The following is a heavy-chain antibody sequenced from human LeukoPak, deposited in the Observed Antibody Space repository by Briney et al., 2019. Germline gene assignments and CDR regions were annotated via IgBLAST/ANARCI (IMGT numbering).Heavy chain of an antibody. J-gene: IGHJ4*02. CDR1: GYTFTSYG. Sequence: ASVKVSCKASGYTFTSYGISWVRRAPGQGLEWMGWISAYNGNTNYAQKLQGRVTMTTDTSTSTAYMELRSLRSDDTAVYYCATQNYDILTGYSDYWGQGTLVTVSS. D-gene: IGHD3-9*01. CDR3: ATQNYDILTGYSDY. CDR2: ISAYNGNT. V-gene: IGHV1-18*04.